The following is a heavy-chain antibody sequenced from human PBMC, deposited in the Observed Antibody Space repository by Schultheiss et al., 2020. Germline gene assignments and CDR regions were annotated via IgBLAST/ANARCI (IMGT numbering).Heavy chain of an antibody. J-gene: IGHJ6*04. CDR2: ISSSSSYI. CDR3: AKIIDVVPAAWASGMDV. Sequence: GGSLRLSCAASGFTFSSYSMNWVRQAPGKGLEWVSSISSSSSYIYYADSVKGRFTISRDNAKNSLYLQMNSLRAEDTALYYCAKIIDVVPAAWASGMDVWGKGTTVTVSS. CDR1: GFTFSSYS. V-gene: IGHV3-21*04. D-gene: IGHD2-2*01.